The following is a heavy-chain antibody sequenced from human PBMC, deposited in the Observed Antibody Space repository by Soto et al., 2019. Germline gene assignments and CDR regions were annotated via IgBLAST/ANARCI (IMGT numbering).Heavy chain of an antibody. Sequence: GGSQRLSCAASGFTISSYAMSWVRQAPEKGLEWVSAISGSGGSTYYADSMKGRFTISRDNSKNTLYLQMNSLRAEYTAVYYCAKDLRSSGFFDYWGQGTLVTVSS. CDR1: GFTISSYA. CDR3: AKDLRSSGFFDY. D-gene: IGHD3-22*01. J-gene: IGHJ4*02. V-gene: IGHV3-23*01. CDR2: ISGSGGST.